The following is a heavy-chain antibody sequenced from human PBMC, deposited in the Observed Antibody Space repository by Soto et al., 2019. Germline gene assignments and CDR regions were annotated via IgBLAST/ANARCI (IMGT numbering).Heavy chain of an antibody. CDR1: GITFDDHA. V-gene: IGHV3-9*01. CDR3: ATDAPATVCGLIEY. Sequence: EVQLVESGGGLVHPGTSLRLSCAASGITFDDHAMHWVRQAPGKGLEWVSGVSWNSGIVGYADSVKGRFTISRDNAKNSLFLQMNSLRVEDTALYYCATDAPATVCGLIEYWGQGTLVSVSS. D-gene: IGHD6-25*01. CDR2: VSWNSGIV. J-gene: IGHJ4*02.